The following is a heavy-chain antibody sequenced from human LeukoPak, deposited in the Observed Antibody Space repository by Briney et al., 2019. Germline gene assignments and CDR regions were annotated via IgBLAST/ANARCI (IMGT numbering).Heavy chain of an antibody. J-gene: IGHJ4*02. V-gene: IGHV3-48*02. D-gene: IGHD4-23*01. Sequence: GGSLRLSCAASGFTFTSYGMHWVRQSPGKGLEWISFIFSSTLVNYADSVKGRFTTSRDNAKNSIYLQMRSLRDEDTAIYYCASGPYGGNPFDFWGQGTLVTVSS. CDR1: GFTFTSYG. CDR3: ASGPYGGNPFDF. CDR2: IFSSTLV.